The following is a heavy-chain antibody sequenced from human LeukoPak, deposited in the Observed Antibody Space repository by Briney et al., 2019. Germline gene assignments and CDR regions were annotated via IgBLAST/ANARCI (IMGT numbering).Heavy chain of an antibody. D-gene: IGHD5-24*01. CDR1: GFTFSTYW. J-gene: IGHJ4*02. CDR3: PTTALSGDGYKVRSFDS. Sequence: GGSLRLSWLASGFTFSTYWMHWVRQAPGKRLLWVSRINGDGSSTNYADAVKGRFTISRDNSKNTLYLQMSSLRAEDTAIYYCPTTALSGDGYKVRSFDSWGQGNLVTVSS. CDR2: INGDGSST. V-gene: IGHV3-74*01.